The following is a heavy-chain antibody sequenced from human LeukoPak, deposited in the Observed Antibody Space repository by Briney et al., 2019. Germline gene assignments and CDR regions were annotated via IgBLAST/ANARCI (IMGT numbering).Heavy chain of an antibody. V-gene: IGHV4-59*11. Sequence: SETLSHTCTVSGGSISSHYWPWIRQPPGKGLEWIGYISYTESTNYNPSLKSRVTISVDTSKNQFSLKLRSVTAADTAVYYCEREWYSSNWNVYSGQGTLVTVSS. CDR3: EREWYSSNWNVY. D-gene: IGHD6-13*01. CDR1: GGSISSHY. J-gene: IGHJ4*02. CDR2: ISYTEST.